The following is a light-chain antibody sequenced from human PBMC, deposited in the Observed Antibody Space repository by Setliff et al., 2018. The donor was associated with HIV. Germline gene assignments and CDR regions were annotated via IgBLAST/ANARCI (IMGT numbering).Light chain of an antibody. J-gene: IGLJ1*01. CDR3: ASYRSPATYV. CDR1: SSDVGGYDF. CDR2: DVS. Sequence: LAKPASVSGSPGQSITISCIGTSSDVGGYDFVSWYQQRPGKAPKLIIFDVSERPSGVSHRFSGSKSGNTASLTISGLQTEDEADYFCASYRSPATYVFGIGTKVTVL. V-gene: IGLV2-14*03.